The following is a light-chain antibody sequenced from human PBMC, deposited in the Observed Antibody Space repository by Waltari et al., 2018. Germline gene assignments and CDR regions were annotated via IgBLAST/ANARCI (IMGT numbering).Light chain of an antibody. V-gene: IGLV2-23*01. CDR2: EGS. J-gene: IGLJ3*02. Sequence: QSALTQPASVSGSPGQSITISCTGTSSDVGGYNLFSWYQQHPGKAPKLMIYEGSKRPSGVSIRFSGSKSGNTASLTISGLQAEDEADYYCCSYAGSSTWVFGGGTKLTVL. CDR3: CSYAGSSTWV. CDR1: SSDVGGYNL.